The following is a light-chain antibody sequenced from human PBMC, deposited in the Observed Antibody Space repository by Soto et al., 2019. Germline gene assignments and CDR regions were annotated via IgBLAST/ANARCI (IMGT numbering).Light chain of an antibody. CDR2: GAS. Sequence: VMTQAPATLSVSPGERATLSCRASQTINNNVAWYQLKDGQVPRLLIYGASTRATDVPARFSGSGSGTEFTLTISSLQPDDFATYYCQQYNSYSPSTFGQGTKVDIK. CDR1: QTINNN. V-gene: IGKV3-15*01. CDR3: QQYNSYSPST. J-gene: IGKJ1*01.